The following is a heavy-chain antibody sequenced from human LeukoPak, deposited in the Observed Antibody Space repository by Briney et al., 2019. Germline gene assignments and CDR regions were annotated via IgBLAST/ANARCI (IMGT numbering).Heavy chain of an antibody. CDR2: ISVINSGNT. CDR1: GYTFSSYG. J-gene: IGHJ3*02. V-gene: IGHV1-18*01. CDR3: SREFPFCGADCFSGVFDI. Sequence: ASVTASCKASGYTFSSYGINWVRQAPGQGLEWMGWISVINSGNTRYAQNFQGRLTMTTDTSTTTAYMELRSLRSDDTAVYYCSREFPFCGADCFSGVFDIWGQGTMVTVS. D-gene: IGHD2-21*02.